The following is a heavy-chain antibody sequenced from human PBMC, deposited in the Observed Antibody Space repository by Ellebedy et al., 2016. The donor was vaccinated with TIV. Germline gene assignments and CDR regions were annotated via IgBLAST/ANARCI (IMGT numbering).Heavy chain of an antibody. D-gene: IGHD1-1*01. CDR3: ARDIPQRPNPARFDP. CDR1: GFTFSSHW. Sequence: PGGSLRLSCTASGFTFSSHWMHWVRQAPGKGLVWVSRISSDGSYTSYADSVKGRFTISGDNAKNTQYLQMNSLRAEDTAVYYCARDIPQRPNPARFDPWGQGTLVTVSS. V-gene: IGHV3-74*01. CDR2: ISSDGSYT. J-gene: IGHJ5*02.